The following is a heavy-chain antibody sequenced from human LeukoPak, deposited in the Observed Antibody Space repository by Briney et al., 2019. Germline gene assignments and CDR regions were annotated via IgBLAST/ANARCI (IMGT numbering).Heavy chain of an antibody. CDR3: ANPGGGYDSVWGSYRCG. CDR1: GFTVSTYA. D-gene: IGHD3-16*02. V-gene: IGHV3-23*01. J-gene: IGHJ4*02. CDR2: ISGSGGKI. Sequence: QPGGSLRLSCADSGFTVSTYAMSWVRQAPGKGLEWVSSISGSGGKIYYADSVKGRFTISRDNSRNTLYLQMNSLRAEDTAVYYCANPGGGYDSVWGSYRCGWGRGTLVTVSS.